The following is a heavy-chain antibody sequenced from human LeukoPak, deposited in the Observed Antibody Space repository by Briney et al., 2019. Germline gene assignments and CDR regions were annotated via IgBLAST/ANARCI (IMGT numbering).Heavy chain of an antibody. J-gene: IGHJ5*02. CDR1: GYTFTSSV. CDR3: ARDSYGSGSYYWFDP. V-gene: IGHV1-3*01. D-gene: IGHD3-10*01. CDR2: SNAGNGKT. Sequence: ASVKVSCKAPGYTFTSSVMRWVCQGPGQRLERMGRSNAGNGKTKNSQKFQGRVTITRDTSASTAYMELSSLRSEDTAVCYCARDSYGSGSYYWFDPWGQGTLVTVSS.